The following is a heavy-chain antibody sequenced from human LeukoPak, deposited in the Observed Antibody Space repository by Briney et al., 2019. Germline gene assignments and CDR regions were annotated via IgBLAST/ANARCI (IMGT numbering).Heavy chain of an antibody. D-gene: IGHD4-11*01. J-gene: IGHJ4*02. V-gene: IGHV3-7*04. CDR3: ARGPPTTVPADY. CDR1: GFTFGSFW. Sequence: PGGSLRLSCAASGFTFGSFWMSWVRQAPGKGLEWLANIKYDGSEKYYVDSVKGRFTISRDNAKNSLYLQLNRLRGEDTAVYYCARGPPTTVPADYWGQGTLVTVSS. CDR2: IKYDGSEK.